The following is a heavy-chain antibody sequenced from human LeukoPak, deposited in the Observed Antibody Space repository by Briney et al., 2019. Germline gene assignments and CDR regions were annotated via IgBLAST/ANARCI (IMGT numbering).Heavy chain of an antibody. V-gene: IGHV3-23*01. Sequence: GGSLRLSCGASGFTFSNFAMTWVRQAPGRGLEWVSALSGSGFNTYYADSVKGRFTISRDNSKNTLYLQMNSLRAEDTAVYYCARDPNGDYIGAFDMWGPGTMVTVSS. J-gene: IGHJ3*02. CDR3: ARDPNGDYIGAFDM. D-gene: IGHD4-17*01. CDR1: GFTFSNFA. CDR2: LSGSGFNT.